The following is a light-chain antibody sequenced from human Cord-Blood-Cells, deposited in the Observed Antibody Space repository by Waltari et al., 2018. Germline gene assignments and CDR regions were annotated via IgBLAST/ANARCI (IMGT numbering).Light chain of an antibody. Sequence: QSALTQPASVSGSPGQSITISCTGTSSDVGSYNLVSWYQQHPGKAPKLRIYEGSKRPSGVLNRFSVSKSGNTASLTISGLQAEDEADYYCCSYAGSSTYVFGTGTKVTVL. CDR3: CSYAGSSTYV. J-gene: IGLJ1*01. V-gene: IGLV2-23*01. CDR1: SSDVGSYNL. CDR2: EGS.